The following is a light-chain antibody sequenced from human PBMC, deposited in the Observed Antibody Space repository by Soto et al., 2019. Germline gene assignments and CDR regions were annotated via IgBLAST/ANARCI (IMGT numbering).Light chain of an antibody. CDR2: AAS. Sequence: AIQMSQYPSSLSASVGGRVTSTCRASQGIRNDLAWYQQRPGKAPKLLIYAASHLQSGVPSRFSGSGSGTDFTLTITSLQPEDFATYYCLQDYNYPRTFGQGTKVDI. CDR3: LQDYNYPRT. J-gene: IGKJ1*01. V-gene: IGKV1-6*01. CDR1: QGIRND.